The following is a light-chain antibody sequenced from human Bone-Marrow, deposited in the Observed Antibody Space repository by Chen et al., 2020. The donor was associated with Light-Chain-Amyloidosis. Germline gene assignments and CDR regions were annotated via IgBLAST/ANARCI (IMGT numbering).Light chain of an antibody. Sequence: EIVLTQSPATLSLSPGERATLSCRASQSVGTNLVWYQQKPGQAPRLLIYAVSDRATGIPARFRGSGSGTDFTLTISSLEPADFAVYYCQQRSNWPPSITFGQGTRLDIK. V-gene: IGKV3-11*01. CDR2: AVS. CDR1: QSVGTN. CDR3: QQRSNWPPSIT. J-gene: IGKJ5*01.